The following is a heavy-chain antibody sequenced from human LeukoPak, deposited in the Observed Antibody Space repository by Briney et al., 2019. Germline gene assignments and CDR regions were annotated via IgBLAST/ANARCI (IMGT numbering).Heavy chain of an antibody. CDR2: IYYSGTT. CDR1: GGSISYYY. D-gene: IGHD4-17*01. Sequence: KPSETLSLTCTVSGGSISYYYWSWIRQSPGKGLEWIGYIYYSGTTNYNPSLKSRVTISVDTSKNQFSLQLSSVTAADTAVYYYAREDPQTTVPEGMDVWGQGTTVTVSS. V-gene: IGHV4-59*01. J-gene: IGHJ6*02. CDR3: AREDPQTTVPEGMDV.